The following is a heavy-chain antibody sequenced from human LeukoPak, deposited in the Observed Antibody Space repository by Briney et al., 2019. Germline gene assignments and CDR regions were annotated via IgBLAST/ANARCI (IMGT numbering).Heavy chain of an antibody. D-gene: IGHD2-15*01. V-gene: IGHV1-2*02. CDR2: INPNSGGT. CDR3: ARGTYCSGGSCYSADY. Sequence: EASVKVSCKASGYTFTGYYMHWVRQAPGQGLEWMGWINPNSGGTNYAQKFQGRVTMTRDTSISTAYMELSRLRSDDTAVYYCARGTYCSGGSCYSADYWGRGTLVTVSS. J-gene: IGHJ4*02. CDR1: GYTFTGYY.